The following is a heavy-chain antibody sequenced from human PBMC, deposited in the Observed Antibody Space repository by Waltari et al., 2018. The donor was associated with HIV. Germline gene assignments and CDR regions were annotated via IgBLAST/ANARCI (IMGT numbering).Heavy chain of an antibody. V-gene: IGHV4-34*01. J-gene: IGHJ5*02. D-gene: IGHD2-21*02. CDR3: ARPGEIEKYGGDSWWFDP. CDR2: INHSGRN. Sequence: QVQLQQWGAGLLKPSETLSLTCGVFGGSFSAYYWSWIRQSPGKGLEWIGEINHSGRNRHNPSVESRVTRSVDTSRNEFSLKMKSVTAADTAVYYCARPGEIEKYGGDSWWFDPWGRGTLVTVSS. CDR1: GGSFSAYY.